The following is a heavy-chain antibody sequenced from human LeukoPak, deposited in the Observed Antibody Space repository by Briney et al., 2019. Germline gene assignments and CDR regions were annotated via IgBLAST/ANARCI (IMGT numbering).Heavy chain of an antibody. Sequence: GGSLRLSCAASGFTCSSYAMNWVRQAPGKGLEWVSYISSSSGNTIYYADSVRGRFTISRDDAKNSLYLQMHSLRAEDTAVYYCARGVAGYGTSWLHAFDIWGQGTMVTVSS. V-gene: IGHV3-48*04. CDR2: ISSSSGNTI. CDR3: ARGVAGYGTSWLHAFDI. D-gene: IGHD6-13*01. J-gene: IGHJ3*02. CDR1: GFTCSSYA.